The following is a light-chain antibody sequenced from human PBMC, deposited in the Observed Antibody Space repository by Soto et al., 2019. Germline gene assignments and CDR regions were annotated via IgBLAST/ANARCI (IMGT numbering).Light chain of an antibody. V-gene: IGKV1-5*03. CDR3: QQYRHYSRT. CDR2: RAS. J-gene: IGKJ1*01. CDR1: QSVDTW. Sequence: DIQLTQAPSTLSASVGDRVTITCRASQSVDTWLAWYQQKPGKAPNLLISRASTLNTGVPSRFSGSGSGTEFTLTLNSLHPDDFATYYCQQYRHYSRTFGQGTKVEV.